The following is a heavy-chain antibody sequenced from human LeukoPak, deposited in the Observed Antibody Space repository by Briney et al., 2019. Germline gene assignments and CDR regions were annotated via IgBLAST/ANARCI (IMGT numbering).Heavy chain of an antibody. Sequence: GGSLRLSCAVSGFTFSSYAMSWVRQAPGKGLEWVSHISGSGGSTYYADTVKGRLTISRDNSMNTLYLQMNSLRAEDTAVYFCAKGRDSSGRQYFQHWGQGTLVTVSS. J-gene: IGHJ1*01. V-gene: IGHV3-23*01. D-gene: IGHD3-22*01. CDR3: AKGRDSSGRQYFQH. CDR1: GFTFSSYA. CDR2: ISGSGGST.